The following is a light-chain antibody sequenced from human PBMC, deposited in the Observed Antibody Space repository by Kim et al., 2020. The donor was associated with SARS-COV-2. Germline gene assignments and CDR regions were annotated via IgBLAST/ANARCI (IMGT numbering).Light chain of an antibody. CDR2: GAS. CDR1: QSVTSNF. Sequence: EIVLTQTPGTLSLSPGERATLSCRASQSVTSNFLAWYQHKPGQAPRLLIYGASSRATGIPDRFSGSGSGTDFTLTINRLEPEDFAVYYCQQYDISPKKKWSFGQGTKVDIK. V-gene: IGKV3-20*01. J-gene: IGKJ1*01. CDR3: QQYDISPKKKWS.